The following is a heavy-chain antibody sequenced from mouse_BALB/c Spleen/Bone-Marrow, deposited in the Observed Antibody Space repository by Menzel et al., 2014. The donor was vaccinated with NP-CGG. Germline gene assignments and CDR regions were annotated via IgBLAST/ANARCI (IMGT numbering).Heavy chain of an antibody. J-gene: IGHJ2*01. Sequence: EVKLVESGGGLVQPGGSLRLSCATSGFTFADYYMSWVRQPPGKALEWLCFIRNKANGYTTEYSASVKGRFTISRDNSQSILYLQMNTLRAEDSATYYCARYGYDYFDYWGQGTTLTVSS. CDR2: IRNKANGYTT. D-gene: IGHD2-2*01. CDR3: ARYGYDYFDY. V-gene: IGHV7-3*02. CDR1: GFTFADYY.